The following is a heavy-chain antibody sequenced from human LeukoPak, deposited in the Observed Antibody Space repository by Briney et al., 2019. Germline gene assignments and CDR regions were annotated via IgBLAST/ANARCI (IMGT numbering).Heavy chain of an antibody. D-gene: IGHD6-19*01. CDR1: GGSISSYY. Sequence: SETLSLTCSVSGGSISSYYWSWIRQPPGKGLEWIGYIYYSGRTSYNPSLKSRVTISVDTSKNQFSLRLSSVTAADTAVYYCARGTVAGYMDVWGKGTTVTVSS. CDR2: IYYSGRT. CDR3: ARGTVAGYMDV. V-gene: IGHV4-59*01. J-gene: IGHJ6*03.